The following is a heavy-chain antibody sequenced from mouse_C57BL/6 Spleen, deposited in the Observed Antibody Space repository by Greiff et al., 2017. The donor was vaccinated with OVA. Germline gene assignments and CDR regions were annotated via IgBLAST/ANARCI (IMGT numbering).Heavy chain of an antibody. Sequence: VQLQQSGAELVRPGASVTLSCKASGYTFTDYEMHWVKQTPVHGLEWIGAIDPETGGTAYNQKFKGKAILTADKSSSTAYMELRSLTSEDSAVYYSTRSEGKYCGRGYFDYWGQGTTLTVSS. CDR2: IDPETGGT. J-gene: IGHJ2*01. D-gene: IGHD5-1-1*01. V-gene: IGHV1-15*01. CDR1: GYTFTDYE. CDR3: TRSEGKYCGRGYFDY.